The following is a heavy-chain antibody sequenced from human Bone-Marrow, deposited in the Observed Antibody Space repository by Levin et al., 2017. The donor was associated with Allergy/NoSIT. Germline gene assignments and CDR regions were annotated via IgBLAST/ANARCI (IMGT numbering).Heavy chain of an antibody. Sequence: ASVKVSCKASGYTFTSYDINWVRQATGQGLEWMGWMNPNSGNTGYAQKFQGRVTMTRNTSISTAYMELSSLRSEDTAVYYCASSWGGGPFYYYYYMDVWGKGTTVTVSS. CDR2: MNPNSGNT. J-gene: IGHJ6*03. V-gene: IGHV1-8*01. CDR3: ASSWGGGPFYYYYYMDV. D-gene: IGHD3-16*01. CDR1: GYTFTSYD.